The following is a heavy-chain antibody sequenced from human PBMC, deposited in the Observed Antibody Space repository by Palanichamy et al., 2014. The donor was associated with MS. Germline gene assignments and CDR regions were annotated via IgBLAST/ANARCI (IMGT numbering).Heavy chain of an antibody. D-gene: IGHD1-7*01. V-gene: IGHV7-4-1*02. Sequence: QVQLVQSGSELKKPGASVKVSCKASGYTFTSYAMNWVRQAPGQGLQWMGWINTFTGNPTYARGFTGRFVFSLDTSVSTAYLQISSLKAEDTAVYYCARDLSIPGTPYTWNYVSWFDPWGQGTLVTVSS. CDR2: INTFTGNP. J-gene: IGHJ5*02. CDR1: GYTFTSYA. CDR3: ARDLSIPGTPYTWNYVSWFDP.